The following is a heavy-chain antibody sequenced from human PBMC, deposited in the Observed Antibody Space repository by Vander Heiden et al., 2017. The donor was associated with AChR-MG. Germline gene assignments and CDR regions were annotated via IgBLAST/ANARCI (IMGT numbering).Heavy chain of an antibody. CDR3: ARGLTYYYGSGSYYPNYYFDY. V-gene: IGHV5-51*01. D-gene: IGHD3-10*01. CDR1: GYSFTSYW. CDR2: IYPGDSDT. J-gene: IGHJ4*02. Sequence: EVQLVQSGAEVKKPGESLKISCKGSGYSFTSYWNGWVRQMPGKGLEWMGIIYPGDSDTRYSPSFQGQVTISADKSISTAYLQWSSLKASDTAMYYCARGLTYYYGSGSYYPNYYFDYWGQGTLVTVSS.